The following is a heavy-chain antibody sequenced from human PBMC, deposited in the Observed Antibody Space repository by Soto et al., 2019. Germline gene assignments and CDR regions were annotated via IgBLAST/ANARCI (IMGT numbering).Heavy chain of an antibody. Sequence: SETLSLTCAVSGGSISSGGYSWSWIRQPPGKGLEWIGYIYHSGSTYSNPSPKSRVTISVDRSKNQFSLKLSSVTAADTAVYYCARYCSSTSCYPQYNWFDPWGQGTLVTVSS. V-gene: IGHV4-30-2*01. CDR1: GGSISSGGYS. CDR2: IYHSGST. CDR3: ARYCSSTSCYPQYNWFDP. J-gene: IGHJ5*02. D-gene: IGHD2-2*01.